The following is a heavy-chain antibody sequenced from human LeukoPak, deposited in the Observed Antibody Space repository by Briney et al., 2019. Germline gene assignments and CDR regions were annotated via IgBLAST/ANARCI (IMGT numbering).Heavy chain of an antibody. CDR2: IYHSGST. CDR3: ARLKELLNYYYYYMDV. Sequence: SETLSLTCTVSGYSIISDYYWGWIRQPPGKGMEWIGNIYHSGSTYYNPPLKSRVTISVDTSKNQFSLKLSSVTAADTAVYYCARLKELLNYYYYYMDVWGKGTTVTVSS. CDR1: GYSIISDYY. J-gene: IGHJ6*03. V-gene: IGHV4-38-2*02. D-gene: IGHD1-26*01.